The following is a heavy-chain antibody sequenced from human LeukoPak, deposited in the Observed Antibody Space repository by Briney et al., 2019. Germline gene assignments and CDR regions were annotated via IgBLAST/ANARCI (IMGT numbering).Heavy chain of an antibody. CDR2: ISYTGNT. J-gene: IGHJ3*01. Sequence: SETLSLTCTVSDASLNFFYWTWIRQPPGKGLEWIGYISYTGNTYYNPSLKSRLAISMDTSKNQFSLTLSSLTAADTAVYFCARNFACNSGDYGNDGFDVWGPGTLVTVSS. V-gene: IGHV4-59*01. D-gene: IGHD4-17*01. CDR3: ARNFACNSGDYGNDGFDV. CDR1: DASLNFFY.